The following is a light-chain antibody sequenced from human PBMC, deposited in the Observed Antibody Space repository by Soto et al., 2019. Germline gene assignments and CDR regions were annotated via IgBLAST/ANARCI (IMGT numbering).Light chain of an antibody. CDR2: DVT. J-gene: IGLJ2*01. V-gene: IGLV2-14*01. CDR3: CSYTTSNTLV. CDR1: RSDVGGYNF. Sequence: QSALIQPASVSGSPGQSITISCTGTRSDVGGYNFVSWYQRHPGKAPKLMIYDVTNRPSGVSNRFSGSKSGNTASLTISGLQAEDEADYYCCSYTTSNTLVFGGGTKLTIL.